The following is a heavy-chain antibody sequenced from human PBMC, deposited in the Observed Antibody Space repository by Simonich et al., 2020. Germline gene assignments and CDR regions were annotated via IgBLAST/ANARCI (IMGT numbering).Heavy chain of an antibody. CDR2: INPKSGGT. D-gene: IGHD7-27*01. J-gene: IGHJ6*03. CDR1: GYTFTGDY. V-gene: IGHV1-2*02. Sequence: QVQLVQSGAEVKKPGASVKVSCKASGYTFTGDYMHWVRQAPGQGLEWMGWINPKSGGTNYAQKFQGRVTMTRDTSISTAYMELSRLRSDDTAVYYCARGALTGDYYYMDVWGKGTTVTVSS. CDR3: ARGALTGDYYYMDV.